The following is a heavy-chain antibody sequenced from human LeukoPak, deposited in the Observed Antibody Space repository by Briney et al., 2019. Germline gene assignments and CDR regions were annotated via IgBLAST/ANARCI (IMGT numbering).Heavy chain of an antibody. CDR3: ARAHHSSNWDLFDY. J-gene: IGHJ4*02. D-gene: IGHD6-13*01. CDR2: MNPNSGNT. Sequence: ASVKVSCKASGYTFTSYDINWVRQATGQGLEWMGWMNPNSGNTGYAQKFQGRVTMTRNTSISTAYMELSSLRSDDTAVYYCARAHHSSNWDLFDYWGQGTLVTVPS. V-gene: IGHV1-8*01. CDR1: GYTFTSYD.